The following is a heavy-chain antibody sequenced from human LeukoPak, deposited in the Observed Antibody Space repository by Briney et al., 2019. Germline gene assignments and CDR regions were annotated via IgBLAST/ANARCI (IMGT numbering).Heavy chain of an antibody. CDR2: INPNSGNT. CDR3: ARALRGVYYDSSGYSY. V-gene: IGHV1-8*01. CDR1: GYTFTTYD. J-gene: IGHJ4*02. Sequence: ASVKVSCTASGYTFTTYDINWVRQATGQGLEWMGWINPNSGNTGYAQKFQGRVTTTRNTSISTASMELSSRRAEATAACNCARALRGVYYDSSGYSYWGQGTLVTVSS. D-gene: IGHD3-22*01.